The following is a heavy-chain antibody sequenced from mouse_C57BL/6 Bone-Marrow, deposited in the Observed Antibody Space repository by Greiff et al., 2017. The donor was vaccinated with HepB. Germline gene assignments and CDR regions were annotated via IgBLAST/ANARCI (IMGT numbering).Heavy chain of an antibody. Sequence: EVQVVESGEGLVKPGGSLKLSCAASGFTFSSYAMSWVRQTPEKRLEWVAYISSGGDYIYYADTVKGRFTISRDNARNTLYLQMSSLKSEDTAMYYCTGEEDYDGYYRFAYWGQGILVTVSA. CDR1: GFTFSSYA. J-gene: IGHJ3*01. D-gene: IGHD2-3*01. CDR2: ISSGGDYI. CDR3: TGEEDYDGYYRFAY. V-gene: IGHV5-9-1*02.